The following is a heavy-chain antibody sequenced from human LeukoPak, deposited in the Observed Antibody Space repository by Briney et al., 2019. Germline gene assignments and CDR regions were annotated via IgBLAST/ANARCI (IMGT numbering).Heavy chain of an antibody. Sequence: GGSLRLSCAASGFTFSSYAMSWVRQAPGKGLEWVGRIRDKVNSYTTQYAASVRGRFTISRDDSKNSVYVQLNSLKTEDTAVYYCARVVPAATEIDYWGQGTLVTVSS. CDR2: IRDKVNSYTT. V-gene: IGHV3-72*01. D-gene: IGHD2-2*01. CDR3: ARVVPAATEIDY. J-gene: IGHJ4*02. CDR1: GFTFSSYA.